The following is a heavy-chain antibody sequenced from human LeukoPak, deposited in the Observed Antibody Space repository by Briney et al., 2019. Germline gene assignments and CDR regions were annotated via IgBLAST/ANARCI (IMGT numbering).Heavy chain of an antibody. J-gene: IGHJ5*02. Sequence: GESLKISCKGSGYSFTSYWIGWLRQMPGKGLEWMGIIYPGDSDTRYSPSFQGQVTISADKSISTAYLQWSSLKASDTAMYYCARQPNYDFWSGSSDWFDPWGQGTLVTVSS. D-gene: IGHD3-3*01. CDR2: IYPGDSDT. V-gene: IGHV5-51*01. CDR1: GYSFTSYW. CDR3: ARQPNYDFWSGSSDWFDP.